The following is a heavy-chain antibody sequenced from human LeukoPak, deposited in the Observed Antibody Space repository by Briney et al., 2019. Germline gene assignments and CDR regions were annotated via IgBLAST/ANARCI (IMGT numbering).Heavy chain of an antibody. Sequence: SETLSLTCTVSGGSISSGAYYWSWIRQHPGNGLEWIGYIYYIGTTYHNPSLKSRVSISEDTSKNQFSLKLSSVTAADTAVYYCARDTGMGYYDSSGYYSDAFDIWGQGTMVTVSS. CDR3: ARDTGMGYYDSSGYYSDAFDI. CDR1: GGSISSGAYY. D-gene: IGHD3-22*01. V-gene: IGHV4-31*03. CDR2: IYYIGTT. J-gene: IGHJ3*02.